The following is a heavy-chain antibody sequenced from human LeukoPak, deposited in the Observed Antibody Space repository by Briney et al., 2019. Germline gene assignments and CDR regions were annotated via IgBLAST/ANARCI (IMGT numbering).Heavy chain of an antibody. V-gene: IGHV3-43D*03. J-gene: IGHJ6*03. CDR2: ISWDGGST. CDR1: GFTFDDYA. D-gene: IGHD5-24*01. Sequence: GGSLRLSCAASGFTFDDYAMHWVRQAPGKGLEWVSLISWDGGSTYYADSVKGRFTISRDNSKNSLYLQMNSLRAEDTALYYCAKETRWLQNNSPDYYYYMDVWGKGTTVTVSS. CDR3: AKETRWLQNNSPDYYYYMDV.